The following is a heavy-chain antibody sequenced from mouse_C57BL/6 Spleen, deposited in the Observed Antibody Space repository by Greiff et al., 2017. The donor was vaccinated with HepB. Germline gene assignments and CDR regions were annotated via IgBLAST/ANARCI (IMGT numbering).Heavy chain of an antibody. CDR3: ATDYYGSSYDGY. CDR2: ISSGSSTI. J-gene: IGHJ2*01. Sequence: EVKLMESGGGLVKPGGSLKLSCAASGFTFSDYGMHWVRQAPEKGLEWVAYISSGSSTIYYADTVKGRFTISRDNAKNTLFLQMTSLRSEDTAMYYCATDYYGSSYDGYWGQGTTLTVSS. V-gene: IGHV5-17*01. D-gene: IGHD1-1*01. CDR1: GFTFSDYG.